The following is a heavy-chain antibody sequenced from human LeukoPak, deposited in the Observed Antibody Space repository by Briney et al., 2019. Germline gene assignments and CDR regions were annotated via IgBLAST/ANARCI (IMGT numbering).Heavy chain of an antibody. CDR2: ISYDGSNK. CDR1: GFIFSNYI. V-gene: IGHV3-30*18. D-gene: IGHD2-21*02. J-gene: IGHJ3*02. CDR3: AKALCGGDCYSVGAFDI. Sequence: GGSLRLSCAASGFIFSNYIMSWVRQAPGKGLEWVAVISYDGSNKYYADSVKGRFTISRDNSKNTLYLQMNSLRAEDTAVYYCAKALCGGDCYSVGAFDIWGQGTMVTVSS.